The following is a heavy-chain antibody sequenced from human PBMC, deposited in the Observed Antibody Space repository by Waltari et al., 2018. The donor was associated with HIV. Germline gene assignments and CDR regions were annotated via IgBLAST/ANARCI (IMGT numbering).Heavy chain of an antibody. Sequence: LVESGGTPVQTGGSLRLSCKASGFIFGSHWMHWVRQSPGKGLVWVARIDNDGAVRKYADSVRGRFTISRDNAKNTLFLEMKSLRVEDSGIYYCVKDVSVKFYGLDVWGQGTTVTV. CDR2: IDNDGAVR. J-gene: IGHJ6*02. CDR1: GFIFGSHW. CDR3: VKDVSVKFYGLDV. D-gene: IGHD3-3*01. V-gene: IGHV3-74*01.